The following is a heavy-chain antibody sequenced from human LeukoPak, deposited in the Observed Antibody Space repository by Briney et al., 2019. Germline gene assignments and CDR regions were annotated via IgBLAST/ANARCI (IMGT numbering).Heavy chain of an antibody. CDR1: GFTVGGNT. J-gene: IGHJ4*02. CDR3: TTLSYYDPLLGDY. V-gene: IGHV3-15*01. CDR2: MKSKTDGGTR. Sequence: GGSLRLSCAASGFTVGGNTMSWVRQAPGKGLEWVGRMKSKTDGGTRDYAAPVKGRFTISRDDSKNTLYLLMNSLKIEDTAVYYCTTLSYYDPLLGDYWGQGTLVTVSS. D-gene: IGHD3-22*01.